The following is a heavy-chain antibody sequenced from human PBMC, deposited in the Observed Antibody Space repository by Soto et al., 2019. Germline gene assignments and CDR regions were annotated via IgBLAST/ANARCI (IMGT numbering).Heavy chain of an antibody. J-gene: IGHJ6*02. CDR1: GGTFSSYA. V-gene: IGHV1-69*13. Sequence: ASVKVSCKASGGTFSSYAISWVRQAPGQGLEWMGGIIPIFGTANYAQKFQGRVTITADESTSTAYMELSSLRSEDTAVYYCARPSTTVVTPSGGYYYGMDVWGQGTTVTVSS. D-gene: IGHD4-17*01. CDR2: IIPIFGTA. CDR3: ARPSTTVVTPSGGYYYGMDV.